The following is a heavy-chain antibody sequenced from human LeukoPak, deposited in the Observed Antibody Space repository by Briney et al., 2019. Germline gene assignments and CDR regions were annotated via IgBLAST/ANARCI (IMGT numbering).Heavy chain of an antibody. Sequence: ASVKVSCKASGYTFTDSYIHWVRQAPGQGLEWMGWISAYNGNTNYAQKLQGRVTMTTDTSTSTAYMELRSLRSDDTAVYYCAREAQAVAGRNYYYGMDVWGQGTTVTVSS. D-gene: IGHD6-19*01. CDR3: AREAQAVAGRNYYYGMDV. CDR2: ISAYNGNT. CDR1: GYTFTDSY. V-gene: IGHV1-18*04. J-gene: IGHJ6*02.